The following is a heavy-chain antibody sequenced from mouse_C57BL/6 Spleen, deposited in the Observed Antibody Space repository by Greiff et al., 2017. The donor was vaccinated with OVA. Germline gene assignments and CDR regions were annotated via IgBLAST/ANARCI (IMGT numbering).Heavy chain of an antibody. Sequence: EVQLQQSGPELVKPGASVKIPCKASGYTFTDYTMAWVKQTHGKSLEWIGDINPNNGGTIYNQKFKGKATLTADKSSSTAYMELRSLTSEDTAVYCCASGGFDWFAYWGQGTLVTVSA. CDR3: ASGGFDWFAY. CDR1: GYTFTDYT. CDR2: INPNNGGT. D-gene: IGHD1-1*02. J-gene: IGHJ3*01. V-gene: IGHV1-18*01.